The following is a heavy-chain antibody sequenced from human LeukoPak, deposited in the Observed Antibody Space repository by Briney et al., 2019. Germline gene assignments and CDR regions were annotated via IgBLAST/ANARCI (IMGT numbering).Heavy chain of an antibody. CDR3: VREGCSGGSCYFDY. CDR1: GASISSGGYS. CDR2: IYQSGST. Sequence: PSETLSLTCAVSGASISSGGYSWTWIRQPPGKGLEWVGYIYQSGSTNYNPSLKSRVNISVDRSKNQFSLRLSSVTAADTAVYYCVREGCSGGSCYFDYWGQGTLVTVSS. J-gene: IGHJ4*02. V-gene: IGHV4-30-2*01. D-gene: IGHD2-15*01.